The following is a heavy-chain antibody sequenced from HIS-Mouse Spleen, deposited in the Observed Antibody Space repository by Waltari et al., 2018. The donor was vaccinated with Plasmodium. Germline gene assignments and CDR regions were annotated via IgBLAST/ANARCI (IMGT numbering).Heavy chain of an antibody. D-gene: IGHD1-1*01. CDR1: GFTFSSYA. Sequence: EEQLLESGGGLVQPGGSLRLSCAASGFTFSSYAMGWVRQAPGKGLEWVSAISGSGGSTYYADSVKGRFTISRDNSKNTLYLQMNSLRAEDTAVYYCAILVQLEPPFDYWGQGTLVTVSS. J-gene: IGHJ4*02. CDR3: AILVQLEPPFDY. CDR2: ISGSGGST. V-gene: IGHV3-23*01.